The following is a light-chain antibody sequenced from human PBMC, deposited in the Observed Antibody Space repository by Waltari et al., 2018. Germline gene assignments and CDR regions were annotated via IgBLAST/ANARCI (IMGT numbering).Light chain of an antibody. CDR2: AAS. CDR3: LHGYSPPPT. V-gene: IGKV1-39*01. CDR1: QSIGNY. J-gene: IGKJ3*01. Sequence: DIQMTQSPSSLSASLGDRVTITCRASQSIGNYLTWYQQKPGKAPRLLISAASTLQNGVRATFRGSGSDTDFTLAISGLQPEDFATYYCLHGYSPPPTFGPGTKVDVK.